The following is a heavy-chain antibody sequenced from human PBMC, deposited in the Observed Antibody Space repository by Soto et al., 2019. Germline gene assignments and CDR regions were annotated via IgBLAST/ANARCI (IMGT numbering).Heavy chain of an antibody. CDR1: GYSFTSYW. J-gene: IGHJ6*02. CDR2: IDPSDSYT. V-gene: IGHV5-10-1*01. CDR3: ARHPRVGVAGTGIYSYGMDV. D-gene: IGHD6-19*01. Sequence: PGESLKISCKGSGYSFTSYWIGWVRQMPGKGLEWMGRIDPSDSYTNYSPSFQGHVTISVDKSISTAYLQWSSLKASDTAMYYCARHPRVGVAGTGIYSYGMDVWGQGTTVTVSS.